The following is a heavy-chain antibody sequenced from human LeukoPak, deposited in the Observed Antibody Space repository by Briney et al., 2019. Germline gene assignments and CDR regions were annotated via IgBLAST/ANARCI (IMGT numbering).Heavy chain of an antibody. D-gene: IGHD4-17*01. J-gene: IGHJ5*02. CDR3: ARSTTVTRSWFDP. CDR1: GYTFTGYY. CDR2: INPSGGST. V-gene: IGHV1-46*01. Sequence: GASVKVSCKASGYTFTGYYMHWVRQAPGQGLAWMGIINPSGGSTSYAQKFQGRVTMTRDTSTSTVYMELSSLRSEDTAVYYCARSTTVTRSWFDPWGQGTLVTVSS.